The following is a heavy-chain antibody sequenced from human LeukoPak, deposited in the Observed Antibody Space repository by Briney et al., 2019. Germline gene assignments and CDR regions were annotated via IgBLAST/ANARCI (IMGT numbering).Heavy chain of an antibody. Sequence: GGSLSLSCAVSGFTVSSNYMSWVRQAPGKGLEWVSVIYSGGSAYYTDSVKGRFTFSRDNSKNPLYLQMHWLRPEGTALYYWARDVGSSGSYFDYWGQGTLVTVSS. V-gene: IGHV3-66*02. CDR3: ARDVGSSGSYFDY. D-gene: IGHD6-19*01. CDR2: IYSGGSA. J-gene: IGHJ4*02. CDR1: GFTVSSNY.